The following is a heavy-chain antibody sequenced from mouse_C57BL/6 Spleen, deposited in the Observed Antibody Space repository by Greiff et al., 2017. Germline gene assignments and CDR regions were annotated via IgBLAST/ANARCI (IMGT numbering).Heavy chain of an antibody. D-gene: IGHD4-1*01. CDR2: ISDGGSYT. J-gene: IGHJ3*01. V-gene: IGHV5-4*01. CDR1: GFTFSSYA. Sequence: EVKLVESGGGLVKPGGSLKLSCAASGFTFSSYAMSWVRQTPEKRLEWVATISDGGSYTYYPDNVKGRFTISRDNAKNNLYLQMSHLKSEDTAMYYCAREAGTGAWFAYWGQGTLVTVSA. CDR3: AREAGTGAWFAY.